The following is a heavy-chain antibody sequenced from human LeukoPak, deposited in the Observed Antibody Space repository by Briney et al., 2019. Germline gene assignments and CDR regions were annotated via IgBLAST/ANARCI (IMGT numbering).Heavy chain of an antibody. D-gene: IGHD3-10*01. J-gene: IGHJ4*02. CDR2: IWYDGSND. CDR3: AKELRTKSNYGSFDY. CDR1: GLTFSSYG. Sequence: PGGSLRLSCAASGLTFSSYGMHWVRQAPGKGVEWVALIWYDGSNDYYADSVKGRFTISRDNSKNTLYLQMNSLRAEDTAVYYCAKELRTKSNYGSFDYWGQGTLVTVSS. V-gene: IGHV3-33*06.